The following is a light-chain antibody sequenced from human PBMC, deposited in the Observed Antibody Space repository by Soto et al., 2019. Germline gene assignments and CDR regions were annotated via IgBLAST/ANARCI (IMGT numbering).Light chain of an antibody. V-gene: IGKV1-33*01. CDR1: QDISNY. Sequence: DIHVTHSPCSLAASVGDRVTITCQASQDISNYLNWYQQKPGKAPKLLIYDASNLETGVPSRFSGSGSGTDFTFTISSLQPEDIATYYCQPYDNLLFTFRPGTKLDIK. CDR2: DAS. CDR3: QPYDNLLFT. J-gene: IGKJ3*01.